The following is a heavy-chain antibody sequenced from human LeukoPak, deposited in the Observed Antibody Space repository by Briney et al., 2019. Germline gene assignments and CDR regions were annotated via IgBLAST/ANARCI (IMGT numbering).Heavy chain of an antibody. D-gene: IGHD4-17*01. V-gene: IGHV4-59*01. CDR3: ARVNVVDYGDYGRTFDY. CDR1: GGSISSYY. Sequence: SETLSLTCTVSGGSISSYYWSWIRQPPGKGLEWIGYIYYSGSTNYNPSLKSRVTISVDTSKNQFSLKLSSVTAADTAVYYCARVNVVDYGDYGRTFDYWGQGTLVTVSS. CDR2: IYYSGST. J-gene: IGHJ4*02.